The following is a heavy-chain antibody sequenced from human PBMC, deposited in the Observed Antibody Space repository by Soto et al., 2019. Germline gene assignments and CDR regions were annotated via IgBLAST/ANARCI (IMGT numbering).Heavy chain of an antibody. CDR3: ARVVAGWDLHFDF. CDR1: GFTFINYS. Sequence: EVPLLESGGGLVQPGGSLRLSCAASGFTFINYSMTWVRQAPGKGLEWVSVITGTCDRTHYADSVKGRFIISRDNSRNTVYLQMNSLRAEDTSVYYCARVVAGWDLHFDFWGQGTLVTVSS. CDR2: ITGTCDRT. V-gene: IGHV3-23*01. D-gene: IGHD6-19*01. J-gene: IGHJ4*02.